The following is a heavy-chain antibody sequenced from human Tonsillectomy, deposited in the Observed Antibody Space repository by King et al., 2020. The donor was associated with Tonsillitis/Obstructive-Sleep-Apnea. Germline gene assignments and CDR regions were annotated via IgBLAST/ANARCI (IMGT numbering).Heavy chain of an antibody. CDR2: IYYSGST. Sequence: VQLQESGPGLVKPSETLSLTCTVSGGSISNYYWSWIRQPPGKGLEWIGYIYYSGSTNYNPSLKSRVTISVDTSKNQFSLKLSSVTAADTAVYYCARQPTYYDFWGGYNWFDPWGQGTLVTVSS. V-gene: IGHV4-59*08. D-gene: IGHD3-3*01. CDR3: ARQPTYYDFWGGYNWFDP. CDR1: GGSISNYY. J-gene: IGHJ5*02.